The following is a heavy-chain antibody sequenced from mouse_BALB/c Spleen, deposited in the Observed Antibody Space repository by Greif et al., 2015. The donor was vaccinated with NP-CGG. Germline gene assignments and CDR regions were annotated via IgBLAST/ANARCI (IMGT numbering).Heavy chain of an antibody. Sequence: EVQLQESGPGLVKPSRSLSLTCSVTGYSITSGYYWNWIRQFPGNKLEWMGYISYDGSNNYNPSLKNRISITRVTSKNQFFLKLNSVTTEDTATYYCARSMMVTNFDVWGAGTTVTVSS. CDR1: GYSITSGYY. D-gene: IGHD2-3*01. V-gene: IGHV3-6*02. CDR3: ARSMMVTNFDV. J-gene: IGHJ1*01. CDR2: ISYDGSN.